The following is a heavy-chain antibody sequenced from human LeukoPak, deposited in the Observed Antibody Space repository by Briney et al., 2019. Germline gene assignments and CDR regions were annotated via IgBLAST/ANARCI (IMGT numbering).Heavy chain of an antibody. Sequence: SETLSLTCTVSGGSISSGGYYWSWIRQHPGKGLEGIGYINYSGSTYYNPSLKSRVTISVDTSKNQFSLNLSSVTAADTAVYFCARRGGSYYGWFDPWGQGILVTVSS. V-gene: IGHV4-30-4*01. CDR3: ARRGGSYYGWFDP. CDR2: INYSGST. J-gene: IGHJ5*02. D-gene: IGHD1-26*01. CDR1: GGSISSGGYY.